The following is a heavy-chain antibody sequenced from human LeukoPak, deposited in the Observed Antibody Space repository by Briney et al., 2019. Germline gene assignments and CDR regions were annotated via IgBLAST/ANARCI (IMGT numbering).Heavy chain of an antibody. V-gene: IGHV3-30-3*01. CDR1: GFTFSSYA. Sequence: GGSLRLSCAASGFTFSSYAMHWVRQAPGKGLEWVAVISYDGSNKYYADSMKGRFTISRDNSKNTLYLQMNSLRAEDTAVYYCARGNPTLDYWGQGTLVTVSS. CDR2: ISYDGSNK. J-gene: IGHJ4*02. CDR3: ARGNPTLDY.